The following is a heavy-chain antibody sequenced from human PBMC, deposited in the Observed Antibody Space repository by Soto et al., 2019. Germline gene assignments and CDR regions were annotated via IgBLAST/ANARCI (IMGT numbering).Heavy chain of an antibody. D-gene: IGHD2-21*01. Sequence: EVQLLESGGGLGQPGGSLRLSCAASGFTFSSYAMSWVRQAPGKGLEWVSGISGSGGSTDYADSVKGRFTISRDNSKDTLYLQMNSLRAEDTAVYYCAKAYCGGDCYSRDRYFDLWGRGTLVTVSS. CDR2: ISGSGGST. CDR3: AKAYCGGDCYSRDRYFDL. J-gene: IGHJ2*01. CDR1: GFTFSSYA. V-gene: IGHV3-23*01.